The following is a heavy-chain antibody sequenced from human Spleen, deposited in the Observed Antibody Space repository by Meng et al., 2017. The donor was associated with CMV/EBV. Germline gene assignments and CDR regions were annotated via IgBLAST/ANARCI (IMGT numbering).Heavy chain of an antibody. CDR1: GFTFSDYY. V-gene: IGHV3-53*01. CDR2: IYSGGST. J-gene: IGHJ6*02. CDR3: ARAGPTVYHYYTLDV. Sequence: GGSLRLSCAASGFTFSDYYMSWVRQAPGKGLERVSVIYSGGSTHYADFVKGRFTISRDNSKNTVYLQMNSLRVEDTALYYCARAGPTVYHYYTLDVWGQGTTVTVSS.